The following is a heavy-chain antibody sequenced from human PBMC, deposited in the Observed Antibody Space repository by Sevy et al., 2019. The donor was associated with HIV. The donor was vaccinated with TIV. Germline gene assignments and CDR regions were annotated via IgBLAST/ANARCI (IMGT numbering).Heavy chain of an antibody. CDR1: GFTFSSYS. V-gene: IGHV3-21*01. CDR2: ISSSSSYI. Sequence: GGSLRLSCAASGFTFSSYSMNWVRQAPGKGLEWVSSISSSSSYIYYADSVKGRFTISRDNAKNSLYLQMNSLRAEDTAVYYCAREDDIVVVPAAIFGMDVWGQGTTVTVSS. J-gene: IGHJ6*02. D-gene: IGHD2-2*01. CDR3: AREDDIVVVPAAIFGMDV.